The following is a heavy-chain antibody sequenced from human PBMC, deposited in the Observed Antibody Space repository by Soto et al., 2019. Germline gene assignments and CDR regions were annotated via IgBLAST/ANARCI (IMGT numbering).Heavy chain of an antibody. V-gene: IGHV1-69*13. CDR1: GGTFSSYA. D-gene: IGHD1-26*01. Sequence: ASVKVSCKASGGTFSSYAISWVRQAPGQGLEWMGGIIPIFGTANYAQKFQGRVTITADESTSTAYMELSSLRSEDTAVYYCARVTVGATDAFDIWGQGTMVTVSS. CDR2: IIPIFGTA. CDR3: ARVTVGATDAFDI. J-gene: IGHJ3*02.